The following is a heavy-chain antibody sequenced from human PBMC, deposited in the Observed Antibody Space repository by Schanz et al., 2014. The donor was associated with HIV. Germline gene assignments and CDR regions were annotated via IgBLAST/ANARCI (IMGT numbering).Heavy chain of an antibody. CDR2: ISDDGGTK. D-gene: IGHD1-26*01. Sequence: VQLLESGGRVVQPGRSLRLSCVVAGFTLTSYGMHWVRQAPGKGLEWVAFISDDGGTKFYGDSAKGRFTISRDNANNFVYLEMNGLRVEDTALYYCAKGIMGATEYYYGMDVWGQGTMVTVSS. V-gene: IGHV3-30*18. J-gene: IGHJ6*02. CDR3: AKGIMGATEYYYGMDV. CDR1: GFTLTSYG.